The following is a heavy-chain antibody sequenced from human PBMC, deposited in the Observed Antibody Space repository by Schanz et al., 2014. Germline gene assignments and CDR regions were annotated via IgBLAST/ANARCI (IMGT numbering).Heavy chain of an antibody. D-gene: IGHD3-10*01. V-gene: IGHV3-33*01. CDR1: GFTFSSYG. CDR3: ARGIITMVRGGDVGAFDI. J-gene: IGHJ3*02. Sequence: QAQLVESGGGVVQPGRSLRLSCAASGFTFSSYGMHWVRQAPGKGLEWVALISYDGSSKNHADSVQGRFTISRDNSKNALYLQMDSLRAEDTAVYYCARGIITMVRGGDVGAFDIWGQGTMVTVSS. CDR2: ISYDGSSK.